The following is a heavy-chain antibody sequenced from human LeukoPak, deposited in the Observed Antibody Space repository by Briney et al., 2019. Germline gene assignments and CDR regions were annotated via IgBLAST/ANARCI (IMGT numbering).Heavy chain of an antibody. V-gene: IGHV3-66*02. CDR2: INAGGST. Sequence: PGGSLRLSCVVSGSTVTNNYMTWVRQAPGKGLEWVSVINAGGSTYYADSAKGRFTISRDNSKDTLYLHMNSLRAEDTAVYYCARGPGSYYYYMDVWGKGTTVTVSS. J-gene: IGHJ6*03. CDR3: ARGPGSYYYYMDV. CDR1: GSTVTNNY.